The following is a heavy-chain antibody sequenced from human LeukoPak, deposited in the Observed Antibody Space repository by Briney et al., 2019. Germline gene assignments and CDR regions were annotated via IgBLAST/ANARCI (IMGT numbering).Heavy chain of an antibody. V-gene: IGHV4-59*01. J-gene: IGHJ6*02. D-gene: IGHD4-17*01. CDR2: IYYSGST. CDR1: GGSISSYY. CDR3: ARDDYGDYYYGMDV. Sequence: SETLSLTCTVWGGSISSYYGSWIRQPPGKGVEGIGYIYYSGSTNYNPSLKSRVTISVDTSKHQFSLQLSSVTAADNAVYYCARDDYGDYYYGMDVWGQGTPVTVSS.